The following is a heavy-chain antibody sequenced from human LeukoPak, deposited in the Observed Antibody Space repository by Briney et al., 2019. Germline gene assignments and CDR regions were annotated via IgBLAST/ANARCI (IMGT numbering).Heavy chain of an antibody. D-gene: IGHD2/OR15-2a*01. CDR1: GYTFTGYY. CDR2: INPNSGGT. CDR3: ARGKAIGDAFDI. Sequence: ASVKVPCKASGYTFTGYYMHWVRQAPGQGLEWMGWINPNSGGTNYAQKFQGRVTMTRDTSISTAYMELSRLRSDDTAVYYCARGKAIGDAFDIWGQGTMVTVSS. V-gene: IGHV1-2*02. J-gene: IGHJ3*02.